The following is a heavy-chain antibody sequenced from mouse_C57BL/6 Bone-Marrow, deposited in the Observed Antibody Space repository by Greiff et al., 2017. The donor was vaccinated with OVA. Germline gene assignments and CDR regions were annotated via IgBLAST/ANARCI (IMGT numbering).Heavy chain of an antibody. CDR1: GYSITSGYY. V-gene: IGHV3-6*01. Sequence: DVKLQESGPGLVKPSQSLSLTCSVTGYSITSGYYWNWIRQFPGNKLEWMGYISYDGSNNYNPSLKNRISITRDTSKNQFFLKLNSVTTEDTATYYCVSPWYFDVWGTGTTVTVSS. CDR2: ISYDGSN. J-gene: IGHJ1*03. CDR3: VSPWYFDV.